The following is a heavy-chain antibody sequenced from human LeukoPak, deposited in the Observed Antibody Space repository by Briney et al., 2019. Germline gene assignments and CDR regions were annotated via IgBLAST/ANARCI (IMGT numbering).Heavy chain of an antibody. CDR3: AREHCSSTSCYTNEGFDY. D-gene: IGHD2-2*02. CDR2: IYTSGST. V-gene: IGHV4-61*02. CDR1: GGSISSGSYY. J-gene: IGHJ4*02. Sequence: SETLSLTCTVSGGSISSGSYYWSWIRQPAGKGLEWIGRIYTSGSTNYNPSLKSLVTISVDTSKNQFSLKLSSVTAADTTVYYCAREHCSSTSCYTNEGFDYWGQGTLVTASS.